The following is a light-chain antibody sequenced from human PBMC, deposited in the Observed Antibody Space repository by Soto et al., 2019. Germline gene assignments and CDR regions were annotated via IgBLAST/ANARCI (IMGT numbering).Light chain of an antibody. Sequence: IQMTQSPSTLSASVGDRVTITCRASQRISSWLAWYQQKPGKAPKLLIYDASSLESGVPSRFSCSGSGTEFTLTISSLQSDDFTTYYCQQYNSYSTFGQGTKREIK. CDR2: DAS. J-gene: IGKJ2*01. V-gene: IGKV1-5*01. CDR3: QQYNSYST. CDR1: QRISSW.